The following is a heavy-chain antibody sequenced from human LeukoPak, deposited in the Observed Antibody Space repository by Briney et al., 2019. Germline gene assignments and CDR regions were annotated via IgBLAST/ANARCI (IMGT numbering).Heavy chain of an antibody. Sequence: KPSETLSLTCTVSGGSISSSYWNWIRQPPGRGLEWIGNIYYSGSTNYNPSLKSRVTLSVDTSKNQFSLKLSSVTAADTAVYYCAKGDYCSSSSCYRRWFDPWGQGILVTVSS. CDR1: GGSISSSY. J-gene: IGHJ5*02. V-gene: IGHV4-59*01. CDR3: AKGDYCSSSSCYRRWFDP. CDR2: IYYSGST. D-gene: IGHD2-2*01.